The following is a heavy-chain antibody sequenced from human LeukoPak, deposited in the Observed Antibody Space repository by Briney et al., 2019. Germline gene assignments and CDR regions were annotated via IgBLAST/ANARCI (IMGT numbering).Heavy chain of an antibody. J-gene: IGHJ6*03. CDR3: ARHQSIAARPYYYYYMDV. D-gene: IGHD6-6*01. V-gene: IGHV4-4*09. CDR2: IYTSGST. Sequence: SETLSLTCTVSGGSISSYYWSWIRQPPGKGLEWIGYIYTSGSTNYNPSLKSRVTISVDTSKNQFSLKLSSVTAADTAVYYCARHQSIAARPYYYYYMDVWGKGTTVTVSS. CDR1: GGSISSYY.